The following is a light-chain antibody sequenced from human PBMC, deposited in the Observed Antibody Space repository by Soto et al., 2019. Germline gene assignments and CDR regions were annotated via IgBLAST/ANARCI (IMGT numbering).Light chain of an antibody. J-gene: IGLJ3*02. CDR2: DVS. Sequence: QSALTQPASVSGSPGQSITISCTGTSSDVGGYKYVSWYQQLPGKAPKLMIYDVSSRPSGVSKRFSGSKSGNTASLTISGLQAEDEADYYCSSYTSSSTRVFGGGTELTVL. V-gene: IGLV2-14*01. CDR1: SSDVGGYKY. CDR3: SSYTSSSTRV.